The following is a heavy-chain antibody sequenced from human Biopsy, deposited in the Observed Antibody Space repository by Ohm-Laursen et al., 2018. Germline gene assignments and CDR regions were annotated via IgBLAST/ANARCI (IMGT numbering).Heavy chain of an antibody. CDR2: IWYDGSDQ. J-gene: IGHJ4*02. V-gene: IGHV3-33*01. D-gene: IGHD1-26*01. CDR1: GFIFTSYG. Sequence: SLRLSCAASGFIFTSYGMHWDRQALGKGLEWVALIWYDGSDQYYADSVKGRFTISRDNSKNTVYLQMNSLRAEDTAVYYCARDRREHYQFDHWGQGTRVTVSS. CDR3: ARDRREHYQFDH.